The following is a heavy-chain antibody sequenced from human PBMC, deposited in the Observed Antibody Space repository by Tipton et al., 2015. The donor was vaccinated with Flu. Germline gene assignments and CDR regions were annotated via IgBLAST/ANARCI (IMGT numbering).Heavy chain of an antibody. D-gene: IGHD6-19*01. J-gene: IGHJ1*01. CDR1: GDTFTSYY. CDR3: ARDRGSGWPH. Sequence: QLVQSGAEVKKPGASVKVSCKASGDTFTSYYMHWVRQAPGQGLEWMGIINPSGGSTSYALKFQGRVTMTRDTSTSTVYMELSSLRSEDTAVYYCARDRGSGWPHWGQGTLVTVSS. CDR2: INPSGGST. V-gene: IGHV1-46*01.